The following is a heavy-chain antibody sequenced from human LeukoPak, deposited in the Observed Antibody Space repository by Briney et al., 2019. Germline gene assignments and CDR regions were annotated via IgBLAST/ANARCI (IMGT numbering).Heavy chain of an antibody. CDR3: ARVPLITIFGVVHHDAFDI. V-gene: IGHV6-1*01. D-gene: IGHD3-3*01. Sequence: SQTLSLTRAISGDSVSSNNAAWNWIRQSPSRGLEWLGRTYYRSKWYNDYAVSVKSRITINPDTSRNQFSLQLNSVTPDDTAVYYCARVPLITIFGVVHHDAFDIWGQGTMVTVSS. J-gene: IGHJ3*02. CDR1: GDSVSSNNAA. CDR2: TYYRSKWYN.